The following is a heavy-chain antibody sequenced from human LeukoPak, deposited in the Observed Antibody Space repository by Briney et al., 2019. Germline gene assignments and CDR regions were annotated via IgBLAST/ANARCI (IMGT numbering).Heavy chain of an antibody. CDR1: GLTFSSYA. CDR2: INNDRSEI. J-gene: IGHJ6*03. D-gene: IGHD1/OR15-1a*01. Sequence: PGGSLRLSCAASGLTFSSYAMHWVRQAPGKGLEWVSNINNDRSEIYYVDSVKGRFTISRDNAKNSLYLQMNSLRAEDMAVYYCAREEMEQLGVGFYVSYYYIDVWGQGTTVTISS. CDR3: AREEMEQLGVGFYVSYYYIDV. V-gene: IGHV3-7*01.